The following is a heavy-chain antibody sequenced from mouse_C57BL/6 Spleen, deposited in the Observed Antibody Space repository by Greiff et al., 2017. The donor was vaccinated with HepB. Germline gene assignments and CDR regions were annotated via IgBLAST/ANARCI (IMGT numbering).Heavy chain of an antibody. V-gene: IGHV3-6*01. CDR2: ISYDGSN. Sequence: EVQLVESGPGLVKPSQSLSLTCSVTVYSITSGYYWNWIRQFPGNKLEWMGYISYDGSNNYNPSLKNRISITRDTSKNQFFLKLNSVTTEDTATYYCAREGITTVVAFDYWGQGTTLTVSS. J-gene: IGHJ2*01. CDR3: AREGITTVVAFDY. D-gene: IGHD1-1*01. CDR1: VYSITSGYY.